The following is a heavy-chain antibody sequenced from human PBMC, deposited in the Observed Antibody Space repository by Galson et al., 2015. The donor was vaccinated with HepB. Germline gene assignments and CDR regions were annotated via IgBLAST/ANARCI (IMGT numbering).Heavy chain of an antibody. CDR3: ARDIREAGTGGY. J-gene: IGHJ4*02. D-gene: IGHD6-13*01. V-gene: IGHV1-69*13. Sequence: SVKVSCKASGGAFSSYTITWVRQAPGQGLEWMGGIVPLLGTRNYAQKFQDRVTITADESTSTAYMELSSLRSEDTAVYYCARDIREAGTGGYWGQGTLVTVSS. CDR2: IVPLLGTR. CDR1: GGAFSSYT.